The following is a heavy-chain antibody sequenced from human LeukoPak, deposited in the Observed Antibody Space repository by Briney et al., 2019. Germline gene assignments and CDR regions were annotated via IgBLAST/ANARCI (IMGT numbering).Heavy chain of an antibody. D-gene: IGHD3-3*01. V-gene: IGHV3-21*01. Sequence: GGSLILSCAAPGFSLNTYSINWVRQAPGKGLEWVSCLSSSNTYIYYADSVKGRFTISRDNAKNSLSLQMNGLRVEDTAVYYCTRASRKRFAGTDGRTSLGVVAPGWFDPWGRGTLVTVSS. CDR2: LSSSNTYI. J-gene: IGHJ5*02. CDR3: TRASRKRFAGTDGRTSLGVVAPGWFDP. CDR1: GFSLNTYS.